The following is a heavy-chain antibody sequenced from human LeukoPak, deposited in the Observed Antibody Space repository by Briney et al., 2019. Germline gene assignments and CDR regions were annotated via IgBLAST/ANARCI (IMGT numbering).Heavy chain of an antibody. CDR3: ARREITYYDILAY. CDR2: INHSGST. D-gene: IGHD3-9*01. J-gene: IGHJ4*02. CDR1: GGSISSSSYY. Sequence: SETLSLTCIVSGGSISSSSYYWSWIRQPPGKGLEWIGEINHSGSTNYNPSLKSRVTISVDTSKNQFSLKLSSVTAADTAVYYCARREITYYDILAYWGQGTLVTVSS. V-gene: IGHV4-39*07.